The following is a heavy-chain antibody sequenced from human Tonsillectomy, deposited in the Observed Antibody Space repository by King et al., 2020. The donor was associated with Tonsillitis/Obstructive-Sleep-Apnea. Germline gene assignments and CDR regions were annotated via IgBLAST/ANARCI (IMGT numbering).Heavy chain of an antibody. J-gene: IGHJ6*02. Sequence: VQLVESGGGLVQPGGSLRLSCAASGFTFSSYEMNWVRQAPGKGLEWVSYISSSGSIIYYADSVRGRFTISRDNAKNSLYLQMNSLRADDTAVYYCARGTPPNEAIFSFQHGMDVWGQGTTVTVSS. V-gene: IGHV3-48*03. CDR2: ISSSGSII. CDR3: ARGTPPNEAIFSFQHGMDV. D-gene: IGHD3-9*01. CDR1: GFTFSSYE.